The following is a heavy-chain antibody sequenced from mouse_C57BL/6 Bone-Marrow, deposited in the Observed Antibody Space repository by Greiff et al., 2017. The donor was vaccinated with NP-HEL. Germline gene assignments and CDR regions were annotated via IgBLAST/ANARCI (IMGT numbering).Heavy chain of an antibody. D-gene: IGHD2-3*01. CDR3: VRHFHYDGSFDY. V-gene: IGHV10-1*01. CDR2: IRSKSNNYAT. J-gene: IGHJ2*01. CDR1: GFSFNTYA. Sequence: EVKLVESGGGLVQPKGSLKLSCAASGFSFNTYAMNWVRQAPGKGLEWVARIRSKSNNYATYYADSVKDRFTISRDDSESMLYLQMNNLKTEDTAMYYCVRHFHYDGSFDYWGQGTTLTVSS.